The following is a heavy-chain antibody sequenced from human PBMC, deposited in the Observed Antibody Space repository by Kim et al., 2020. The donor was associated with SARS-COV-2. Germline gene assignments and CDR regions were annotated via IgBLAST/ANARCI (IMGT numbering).Heavy chain of an antibody. V-gene: IGHV4-39*02. J-gene: IGHJ4*02. CDR1: GVSFTSTLYY. Sequence: SETLSLTCSVSGVSFTSTLYYWAWIRQAPGKGLEWMGNVYQAGGAHPNPSLRSRVTLSVDASQNQVSLTLTSVTAADAAIYYCARAVGGDFWSGPPYFDLWGQGTLVTVST. D-gene: IGHD3-3*01. CDR3: ARAVGGDFWSGPPYFDL. CDR2: VYQAGGA.